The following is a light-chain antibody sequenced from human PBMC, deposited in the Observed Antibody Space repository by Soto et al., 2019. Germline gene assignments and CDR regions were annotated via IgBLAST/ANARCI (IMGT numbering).Light chain of an antibody. V-gene: IGKV1-5*01. Sequence: DIQMTQSPSTLSASVGDRVTITCRASQSISNWLAWYQQKPGKAPKLLIYDASILESGVPSRFSGGGFGTEFTLTISSLQPDDFGTYYCQQYNSYSTFGQGTKV. CDR2: DAS. J-gene: IGKJ1*01. CDR3: QQYNSYST. CDR1: QSISNW.